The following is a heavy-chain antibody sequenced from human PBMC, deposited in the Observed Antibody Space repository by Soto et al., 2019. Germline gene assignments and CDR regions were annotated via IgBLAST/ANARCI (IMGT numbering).Heavy chain of an antibody. CDR2: IKQDGSEK. CDR1: GFTFSSYW. D-gene: IGHD1-7*01. CDR3: ARLRITGTTPRYYYYMDV. V-gene: IGHV3-7*01. J-gene: IGHJ6*03. Sequence: GSLRLSCAASGFTFSSYWMSWVRQAPGKGLEWVANIKQDGSEKYYVDSVKGRFTISRDNAKNSLYLQMNSLRAEDTAVYYCARLRITGTTPRYYYYMDVWGKGTTVTVSS.